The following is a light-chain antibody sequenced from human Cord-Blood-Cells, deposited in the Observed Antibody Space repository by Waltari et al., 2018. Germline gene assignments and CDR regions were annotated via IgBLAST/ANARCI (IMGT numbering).Light chain of an antibody. J-gene: IGKJ2*03. Sequence: EIVMTQSPATLSVSPGARATLSCRASQSVSSNLAWYQQKPGQAPRRLIYGASTRATGIPARFSGSVSGTEFTLTISSLQSEDFAVYYCQQYNNWPYSFGQGTKLEIK. CDR3: QQYNNWPYS. CDR2: GAS. V-gene: IGKV3-15*01. CDR1: QSVSSN.